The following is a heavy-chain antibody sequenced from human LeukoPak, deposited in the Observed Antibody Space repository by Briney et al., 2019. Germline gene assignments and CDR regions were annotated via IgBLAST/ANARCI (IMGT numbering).Heavy chain of an antibody. Sequence: GGSLRLSCAASGFTVSSNYMSWVRQAPGKGLEWVSVIYSGGSTYYADSVKGRFTISRDNSKNTLYLQMNSLRAEDTAVYYCAANDVPRYYYGMDVWGQGTTVTVS. J-gene: IGHJ6*02. CDR3: AANDVPRYYYGMDV. CDR1: GFTVSSNY. CDR2: IYSGGST. V-gene: IGHV3-66*02. D-gene: IGHD1-1*01.